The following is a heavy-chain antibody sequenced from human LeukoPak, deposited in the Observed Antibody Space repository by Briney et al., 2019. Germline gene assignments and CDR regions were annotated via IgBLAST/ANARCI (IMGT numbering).Heavy chain of an antibody. J-gene: IGHJ4*02. CDR3: ATLTTVVTAYYFDY. CDR2: IYYSGST. Sequence: SETLSLTCTVSGGSISSGDYYWSWIRQPPGKGLEWIGYIYYSGSTYYNPSLKSRVTISVDTSKNQFSLKLSSVTAADTAVYYCATLTTVVTAYYFDYWGQGTLVTVSS. V-gene: IGHV4-30-4*08. D-gene: IGHD4-23*01. CDR1: GGSISSGDYY.